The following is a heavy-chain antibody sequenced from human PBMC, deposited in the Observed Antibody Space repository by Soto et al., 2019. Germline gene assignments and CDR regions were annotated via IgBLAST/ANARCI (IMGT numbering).Heavy chain of an antibody. CDR2: MNPNSGNT. D-gene: IGHD2-2*01. CDR3: ARGWGVRGYPLLKALRYYYAMDV. V-gene: IGHV1-8*01. Sequence: GSAVMLSSKASGCTFTSYGINWLRQAFGQGHDCMGCMNPNSGNTGYAQKFQGRVTMTRSTSISTDYMELSSLRSEDTHVHFCARGWGVRGYPLLKALRYYYAMDVWG. CDR1: GCTFTSYG. J-gene: IGHJ6*02.